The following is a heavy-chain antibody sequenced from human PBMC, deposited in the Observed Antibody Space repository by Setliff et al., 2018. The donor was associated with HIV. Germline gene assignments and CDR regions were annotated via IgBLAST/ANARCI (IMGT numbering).Heavy chain of an antibody. CDR2: ISGNGGGT. Sequence: GGSLRLSCAASGFTFNIYTMSWVRQAPGKGPEWVSVISGNGGGTNYADSVKGRFTISRDNSKNMVYLQMSNVRAEDTAVYYCVRDKSWAFDYWGQGTLVTVSS. J-gene: IGHJ4*02. CDR3: VRDKSWAFDY. V-gene: IGHV3-23*01. CDR1: GFTFNIYT.